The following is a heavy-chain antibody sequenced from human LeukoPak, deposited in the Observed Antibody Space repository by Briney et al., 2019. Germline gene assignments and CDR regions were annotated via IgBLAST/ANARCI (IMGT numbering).Heavy chain of an antibody. V-gene: IGHV1-69*06. CDR3: ARSRGGYDQGKWDY. D-gene: IGHD5-12*01. Sequence: GASVKVSCKASGGTFSSYAISWVRQAPGQGREWVGGIIPIFCTANYAQKFEGRVTITADKSTSTAYMELSSLRSEDTAVYYCARSRGGYDQGKWDYWGQGTLVTVSS. J-gene: IGHJ4*02. CDR1: GGTFSSYA. CDR2: IIPIFCTA.